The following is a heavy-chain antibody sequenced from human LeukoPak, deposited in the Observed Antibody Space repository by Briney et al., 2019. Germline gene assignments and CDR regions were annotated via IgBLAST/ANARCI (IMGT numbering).Heavy chain of an antibody. CDR1: GFSFDDCA. Sequence: PGRSLRLSCEASGFSFDDCAMRWVRQAPGKGLEWLSIISWNSGYIGYADSAKGRFTISRDNAKNSLYLQMNSLRAEDTAFYYCAKVRGTYSSGYFFDYWGQGALVTVSS. J-gene: IGHJ4*02. V-gene: IGHV3-9*01. CDR3: AKVRGTYSSGYFFDY. D-gene: IGHD6-19*01. CDR2: ISWNSGYI.